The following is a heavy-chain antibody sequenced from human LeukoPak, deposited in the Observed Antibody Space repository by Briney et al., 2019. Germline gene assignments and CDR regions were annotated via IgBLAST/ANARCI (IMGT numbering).Heavy chain of an antibody. CDR2: ISSSSSYI. CDR1: GFTFSSYS. V-gene: IGHV3-21*01. J-gene: IGHJ4*02. CDR3: ARDGRGYSYGVDGY. D-gene: IGHD5-18*01. Sequence: GGSLRLSCAASGFTFSSYSMNWVRQAPGKGLEWVSSISSSSSYIYCADSVKGRFTISRDNAKNSLYLQMNSLRAEDTAVYYCARDGRGYSYGVDGYWGQGTLVTVSS.